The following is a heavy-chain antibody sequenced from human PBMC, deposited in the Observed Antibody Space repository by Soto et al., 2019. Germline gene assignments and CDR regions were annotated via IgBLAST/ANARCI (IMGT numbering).Heavy chain of an antibody. CDR3: ARVMVRRVISAFHI. CDR2: INAGNGNT. J-gene: IGHJ3*02. CDR1: GYTFTSYA. Sequence: GASVKVSCKASGYTFTSYAMHWVRQAPGQRLEWMGWINAGNGNTKYSQKFQGRVTITRDTSASTAYMELSSLRSEDTAVYYCARVMVRRVISAFHILRQGTMVTVSS. V-gene: IGHV1-3*01. D-gene: IGHD3-10*01.